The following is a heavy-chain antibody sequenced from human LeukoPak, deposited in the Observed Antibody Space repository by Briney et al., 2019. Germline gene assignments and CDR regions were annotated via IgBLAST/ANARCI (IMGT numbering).Heavy chain of an antibody. CDR3: TRHAIVGATSDAFDI. CDR2: IRSKANTYAT. J-gene: IGHJ3*02. CDR1: GFTFGGSA. D-gene: IGHD1-26*01. Sequence: GGSLRLSCAASGFTFGGSAMHWVRQASGKGLEWVGRIRSKANTYATAYAASVKGRFTISRDDSKNTAYLQMNSLKTEDTAVYYCTRHAIVGATSDAFDIWGQGTMVTVSS. V-gene: IGHV3-73*01.